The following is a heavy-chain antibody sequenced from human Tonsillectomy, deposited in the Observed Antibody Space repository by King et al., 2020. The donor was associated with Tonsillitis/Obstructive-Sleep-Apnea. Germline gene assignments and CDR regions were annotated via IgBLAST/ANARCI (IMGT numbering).Heavy chain of an antibody. CDR2: ISYDGSTT. Sequence: VQLVESGGGVVQPGRSLRLSCAASGFTFSNYGMHWVRQAPGKGLEWVAVISYDGSTTYYADSVKGRFTISRDNSKSTLFLQMNSLRAEDTALYYCARGAVGEESQWVEAFDIWGQGTMVTVSS. D-gene: IGHD3-10*01. V-gene: IGHV3-30*03. CDR1: GFTFSNYG. CDR3: ARGAVGEESQWVEAFDI. J-gene: IGHJ3*02.